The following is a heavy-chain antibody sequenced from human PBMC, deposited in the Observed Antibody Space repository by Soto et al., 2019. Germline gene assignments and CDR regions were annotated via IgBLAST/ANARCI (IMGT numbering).Heavy chain of an antibody. D-gene: IGHD6-6*01. J-gene: IGHJ6*02. CDR1: GGSFSGYY. CDR3: ARGVYSSSSWGGMDV. CDR2: INHSGST. Sequence: SLTLRLTCAVYGGSFSGYYWSWIRQPPGKGLEWIGEINHSGSTNYNPSLKRRVTISVDTSKNQFSLKLSSVTAAATAVYYCARGVYSSSSWGGMDVWGQGTTVTVSS. V-gene: IGHV4-34*01.